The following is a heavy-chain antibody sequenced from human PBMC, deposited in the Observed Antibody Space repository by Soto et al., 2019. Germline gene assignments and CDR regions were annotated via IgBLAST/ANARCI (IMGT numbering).Heavy chain of an antibody. CDR3: ARDYYKYYDSSGYYRSPAY. CDR2: ISSDGSST. D-gene: IGHD3-22*01. CDR1: GFTFSNYW. J-gene: IGHJ4*02. V-gene: IGHV3-74*01. Sequence: GGSLRLSCVASGFTFSNYWMHWVRQAPGKGLEWVSRISSDGSSTTYADSVKGRFTISRDNAKNTLHLQMNSLRAEDTAVYYSARDYYKYYDSSGYYRSPAYWGQGTLVTVSS.